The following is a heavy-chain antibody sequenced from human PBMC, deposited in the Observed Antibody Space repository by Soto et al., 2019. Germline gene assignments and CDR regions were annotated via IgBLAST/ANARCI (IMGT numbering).Heavy chain of an antibody. D-gene: IGHD3-10*01. CDR1: GFTFKNYP. V-gene: IGHV3-23*01. Sequence: ELQLLESGGGWGQPGGSLRLSCATSGFTFKNYPLAWVRQSAGKGLQWVSSISGSGAERSYADSVKGRFTISRDDSQNTMSLQMNSLRVDDTARYFCAKGSLIFGEGVYDWCDTWGQGTLVVVSS. J-gene: IGHJ5*02. CDR2: ISGSGAER. CDR3: AKGSLIFGEGVYDWCDT.